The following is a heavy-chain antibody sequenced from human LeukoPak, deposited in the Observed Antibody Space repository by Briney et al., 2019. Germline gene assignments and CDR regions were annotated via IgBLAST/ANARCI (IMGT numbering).Heavy chain of an antibody. CDR3: ARTPMRVRGDIAYSTPYYFDY. CDR2: IYYSGST. Sequence: SETLSLTCTVSGGSISSYYWSWIRQPPGKGLEWIGYIYYSGSTYYNPSLKSRVTISVDTSENQFSLKLSSVTAADTAVYYCARTPMRVRGDIAYSTPYYFDYWGQGTLVTVSS. CDR1: GGSISSYY. V-gene: IGHV4-59*12. D-gene: IGHD3-10*01. J-gene: IGHJ4*02.